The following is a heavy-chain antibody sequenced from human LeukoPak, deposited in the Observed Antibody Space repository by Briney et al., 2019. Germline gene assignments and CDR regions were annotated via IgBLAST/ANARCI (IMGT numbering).Heavy chain of an antibody. V-gene: IGHV3-48*01. D-gene: IGHD6-19*01. Sequence: GGPLRLSCAASGFTFGYYGMNWVRQAPGKGLEWISYISSGSGTIYYADSVKGRFSISRDDAKSSLYLQVNSLRVEDTAVYYCARVASAWADDYWGQGALVTVSS. CDR2: ISSGSGTI. CDR3: ARVASAWADDY. J-gene: IGHJ4*02. CDR1: GFTFGYYG.